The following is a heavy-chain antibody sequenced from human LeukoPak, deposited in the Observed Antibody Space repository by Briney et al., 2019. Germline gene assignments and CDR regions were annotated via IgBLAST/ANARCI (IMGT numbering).Heavy chain of an antibody. CDR3: AKPNLVVVPAAQGGVGDY. CDR1: GFTFSSYA. V-gene: IGHV3-23*01. Sequence: PGGSLRLSCAASGFTFSSYAMSWVRQASGKGLEWVSAISGGGGSTYYADSVKGRFTISRDNSKNTLYLQMNSLRAEDTAVYYCAKPNLVVVPAAQGGVGDYWGQGTLVTVSS. J-gene: IGHJ4*02. D-gene: IGHD2-2*01. CDR2: ISGGGGST.